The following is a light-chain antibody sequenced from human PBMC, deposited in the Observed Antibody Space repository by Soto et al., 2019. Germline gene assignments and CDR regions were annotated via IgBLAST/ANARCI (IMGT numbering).Light chain of an antibody. CDR3: CSYAGSNSWV. V-gene: IGLV2-23*01. CDR2: GGN. Sequence: QSALTQSASVSGSPGQSITISCTGTFHLVSWYQKHPGKAPKLMIYGGNKRPSGISNRFSGSKSGNTASLTISGLQAEDEADYYCCSYAGSNSWVFGGGTKVTVL. CDR1: FHL. J-gene: IGLJ3*02.